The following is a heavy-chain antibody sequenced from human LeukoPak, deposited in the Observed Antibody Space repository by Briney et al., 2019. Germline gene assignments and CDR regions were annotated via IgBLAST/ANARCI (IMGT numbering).Heavy chain of an antibody. Sequence: GGSLRLSCAASGFTFSSYAMSWVRQAPGKGMEWVSAISGSGGSTYYADSVKGRFTISRDNSKNTLYLQMNSLRAEDTAVYYCAKGITVRSYFDYWGQGTLVTVSS. V-gene: IGHV3-23*01. CDR2: ISGSGGST. CDR3: AKGITVRSYFDY. J-gene: IGHJ4*02. D-gene: IGHD1-20*01. CDR1: GFTFSSYA.